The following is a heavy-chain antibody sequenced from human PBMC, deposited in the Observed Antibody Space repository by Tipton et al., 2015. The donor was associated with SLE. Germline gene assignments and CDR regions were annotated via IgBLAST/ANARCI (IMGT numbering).Heavy chain of an antibody. D-gene: IGHD2-2*02. J-gene: IGHJ6*02. V-gene: IGHV3-20*04. CDR3: ARDLYPYGMDV. CDR1: GFMFENYV. CDR2: INWNGGST. Sequence: QLVQSGGGAVRPGGSLRLSCAASGFMFENYVMSWVRQAPGKGLEWVSGINWNGGSTGYADSVKGRFTISRDNAKNSLFLQMNSLRADDTALYYCARDLYPYGMDVWGQGTTVTVS.